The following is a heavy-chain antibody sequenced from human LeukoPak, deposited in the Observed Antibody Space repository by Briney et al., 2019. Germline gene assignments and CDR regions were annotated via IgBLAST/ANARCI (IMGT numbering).Heavy chain of an antibody. D-gene: IGHD3-10*01. CDR2: IYSGATT. J-gene: IGHJ3*02. V-gene: IGHV3-53*01. CDR3: AKAGYGSGSYYNSDAFDI. CDR1: GFTVGTHY. Sequence: GGSLRLSCAASGFTVGTHYMNWVRQAPGKGLEWVSIIYSGATTYYADSVKGRFTISRDTSKNTLYLQMNSLRAEDAAVYYCAKAGYGSGSYYNSDAFDIWGQGTMVTVSS.